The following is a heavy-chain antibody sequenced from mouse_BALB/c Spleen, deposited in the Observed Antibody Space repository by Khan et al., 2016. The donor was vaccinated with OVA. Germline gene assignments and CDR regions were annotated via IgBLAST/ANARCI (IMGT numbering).Heavy chain of an antibody. V-gene: IGHV2-6-1*01. Sequence: QVQLQQSGPGLAAPSQSLSITCTISGFSLTTYGVHWVRQPPEKGLEWLVVIWSDGTANFNSALKSRLTISKDNSQRQVFLKMNSLQTDDTAIYFCARQPYYHYNIMDYWGQGTSVTVSS. J-gene: IGHJ4*01. CDR3: ARQPYYHYNIMDY. D-gene: IGHD2-10*01. CDR2: IWSDGTA. CDR1: GFSLTTYG.